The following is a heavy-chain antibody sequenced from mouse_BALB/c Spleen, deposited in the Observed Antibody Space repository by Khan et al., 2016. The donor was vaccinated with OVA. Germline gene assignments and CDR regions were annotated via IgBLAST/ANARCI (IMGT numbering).Heavy chain of an antibody. CDR3: ARMARTIN. J-gene: IGHJ2*01. CDR1: GFTFSSYG. Sequence: EVQGVESGGGLVQPGGSLKLSCAASGFTFSSYGMSWVRQTPDKRLELVATINSNGGSTYYPDSVKGRFTISRDNAKNTLYLQMSRLKSEDTAMYYCARMARTINWGQGTTLTGSS. CDR2: INSNGGST. V-gene: IGHV5-6-3*01. D-gene: IGHD3-3*01.